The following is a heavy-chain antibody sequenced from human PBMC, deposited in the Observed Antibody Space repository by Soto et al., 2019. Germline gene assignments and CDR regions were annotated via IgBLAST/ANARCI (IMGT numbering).Heavy chain of an antibody. D-gene: IGHD3-3*01. Sequence: SVKVSCKASGGTFSSYAISWVRQAPGQGLEWMGGIIPIFGTANYAQKFQGRVTITADKSTSTAYMELSSLRTEDTAVNYCAREYDFCSGYYIPIQQKYYYYGMDVWGQGTTVTVSS. CDR3: AREYDFCSGYYIPIQQKYYYYGMDV. J-gene: IGHJ6*02. CDR2: IIPIFGTA. V-gene: IGHV1-69*06. CDR1: GGTFSSYA.